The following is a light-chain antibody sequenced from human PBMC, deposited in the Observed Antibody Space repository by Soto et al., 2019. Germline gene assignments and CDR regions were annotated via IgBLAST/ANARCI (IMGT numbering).Light chain of an antibody. CDR3: AAWDDSLSGHV. CDR2: GVT. J-gene: IGLJ7*01. V-gene: IGLV2-14*01. Sequence: QSVLTQPASVSGSPGQSITISCTGTSSDVGGYDSVCWYQQHPGKAPKVMIYGVTNRPSGVSDRFSGSKSGTSASLAISGLRSEDEADYYCAAWDDSLSGHVFGTGTQLTVL. CDR1: SSDVGGYDS.